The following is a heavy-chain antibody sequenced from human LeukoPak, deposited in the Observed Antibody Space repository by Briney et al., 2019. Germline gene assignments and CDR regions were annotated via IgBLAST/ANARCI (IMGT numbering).Heavy chain of an antibody. V-gene: IGHV4-38-2*02. CDR2: IYHSGST. J-gene: IGHJ4*02. Sequence: SETLSLTCTVSGYSISSGYYWGWIRQPPGKGLEWIGSIYHSGSTYYNPSLKSRVTISVDTSKNQFSLKLSSVTAADTAVYYCARGGYYEGIDYWGQGTLVTVSS. CDR3: ARGGYYEGIDY. CDR1: GYSISSGYY. D-gene: IGHD3-22*01.